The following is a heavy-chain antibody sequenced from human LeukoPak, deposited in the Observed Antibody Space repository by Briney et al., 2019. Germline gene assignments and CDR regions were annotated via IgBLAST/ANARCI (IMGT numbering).Heavy chain of an antibody. CDR1: GGSFMGYY. V-gene: IGHV4-34*01. D-gene: IGHD3-3*01. J-gene: IGHJ4*02. Sequence: SETLSLTCAVYGGSFMGYYWNWIRQPPGKGLEWIGEINHSGSINYNPSLKSRVTISVDTSKNQFSLKLSSVTVADTAAYYCERRTLRFLEWLFDWGQGTLVTVSS. CDR2: INHSGSI. CDR3: ERRTLRFLEWLFD.